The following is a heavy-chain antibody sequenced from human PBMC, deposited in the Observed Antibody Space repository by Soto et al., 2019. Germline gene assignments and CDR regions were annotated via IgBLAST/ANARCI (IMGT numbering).Heavy chain of an antibody. Sequence: EVPLLESGGGLVQPGGSLRLSCAASGFTFSSFAMGWVPQGPGKGLAWVATMRGSGGRTYYADSVKGRFTISRDHSNDTLSLQMNSLRAEDTALHFCAKSWGRYCSGHSCYVFDYWGQGALVTVSS. J-gene: IGHJ4*02. D-gene: IGHD2-15*01. CDR2: MRGSGGRT. CDR3: AKSWGRYCSGHSCYVFDY. CDR1: GFTFSSFA. V-gene: IGHV3-23*01.